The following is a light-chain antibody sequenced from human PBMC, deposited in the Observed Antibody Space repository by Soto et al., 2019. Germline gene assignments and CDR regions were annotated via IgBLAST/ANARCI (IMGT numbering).Light chain of an antibody. J-gene: IGKJ1*01. CDR3: QKYNSAPWT. CDR1: QAISNY. Sequence: DIEMTQSPSSLSASVGDRVTITCRASQAISNYLAWFQQRPGKVPKLLIYAASTLQSVVPSRFSGGGSGTDFTLTISSLQPEDVATYYCQKYNSAPWTFGQGTKVEIK. V-gene: IGKV1-27*01. CDR2: AAS.